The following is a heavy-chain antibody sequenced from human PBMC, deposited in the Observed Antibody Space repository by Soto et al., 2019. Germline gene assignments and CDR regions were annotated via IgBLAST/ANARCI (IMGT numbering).Heavy chain of an antibody. Sequence: ASVLVSCKASGGTFSSYAIIWVRQAPGQGLEWMGGIILIFGTANYAQKFQGRVTITADESTSTAYMELSSLRSEETAVYYCAGASSEGDSGSTEGGFDYWGQGTLVTVSS. CDR2: IILIFGTA. CDR3: AGASSEGDSGSTEGGFDY. CDR1: GGTFSSYA. D-gene: IGHD1-26*01. V-gene: IGHV1-69*13. J-gene: IGHJ4*02.